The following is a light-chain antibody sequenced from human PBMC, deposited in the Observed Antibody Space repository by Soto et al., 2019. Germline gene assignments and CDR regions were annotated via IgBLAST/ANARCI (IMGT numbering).Light chain of an antibody. CDR1: QSVSRY. V-gene: IGKV3-11*01. CDR2: DAS. CDR3: QQRSNWLT. J-gene: IGKJ4*01. Sequence: EIVLTQSPATPSLSPGERATLSCRASQSVSRYLAWYQQKPGQAPRLLIYDASIRTTGIPARFSGSGSGTDFTLTISSLEPEDFAVYYCQQRSNWLTFGGGTKVEIK.